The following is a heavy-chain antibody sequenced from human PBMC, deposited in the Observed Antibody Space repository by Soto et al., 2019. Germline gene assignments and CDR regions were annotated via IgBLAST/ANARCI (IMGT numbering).Heavy chain of an antibody. V-gene: IGHV4-30-2*01. CDR3: ASSPIVVVTGLDY. J-gene: IGHJ4*02. Sequence: PSETLSLTCAVSGGSISSGGYSWSWIRQPPGKGLEWIGDIYHSGSTYYNPSLKSRVTISVDRSKNQFSLKLSSVTAADTAVYYCASSPIVVVTGLDYWGQGTLVTVSS. D-gene: IGHD2-21*02. CDR2: IYHSGST. CDR1: GGSISSGGYS.